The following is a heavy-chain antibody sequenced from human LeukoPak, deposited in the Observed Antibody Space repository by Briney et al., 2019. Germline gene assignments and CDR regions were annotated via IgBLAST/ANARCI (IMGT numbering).Heavy chain of an antibody. CDR2: ISAYNGNT. D-gene: IGHD1-20*01. CDR1: GYTFTSYD. Sequence: ASVKVSCKASGYTFTSYDINWVRQATGQGLEWMGWISAYNGNTNYAQKLQGRVTMTTDTSTSTAYMELRSLRSDDTAVYYCARDLVEIFITEGPVPSIWGQGTMVTVSS. V-gene: IGHV1-18*01. J-gene: IGHJ3*02. CDR3: ARDLVEIFITEGPVPSI.